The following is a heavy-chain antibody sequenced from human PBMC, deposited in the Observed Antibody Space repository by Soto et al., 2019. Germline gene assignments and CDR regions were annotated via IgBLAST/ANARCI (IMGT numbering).Heavy chain of an antibody. CDR3: ARSPLTYYYDSSGLNWFDP. V-gene: IGHV1-18*01. D-gene: IGHD3-22*01. CDR2: ISAYTGNT. Sequence: GASVKVSCKASGYAFTTYGITWVRQAPGQGLEWMGWISAYTGNTNYAQKLQGRVTMTTDTSTNTAYMELGSLRSDDTAVYYCARSPLTYYYDSSGLNWFDPWGQGTLVTVSS. CDR1: GYAFTTYG. J-gene: IGHJ5*02.